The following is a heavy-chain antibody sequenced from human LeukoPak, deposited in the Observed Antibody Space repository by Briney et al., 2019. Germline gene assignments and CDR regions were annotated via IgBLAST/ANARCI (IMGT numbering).Heavy chain of an antibody. J-gene: IGHJ4*02. CDR3: AREFSVIGNFDY. CDR2: ISRDSTYI. D-gene: IGHD3-22*01. Sequence: PGGSLRLSCADSGFTFSGHTMIWVRQAPGKGLEWVSYISRDSTYISYADSVKGQFTISRDNAQKSLFLQMNSLRAEDTAIYYCAREFSVIGNFDYWGQGTLVAVSS. V-gene: IGHV3-21*01. CDR1: GFTFSGHT.